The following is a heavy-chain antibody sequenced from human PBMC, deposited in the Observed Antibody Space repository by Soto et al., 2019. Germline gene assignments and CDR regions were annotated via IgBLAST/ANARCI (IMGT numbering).Heavy chain of an antibody. CDR3: AKDSWGGTVSGWAHDS. V-gene: IGHV1-8*01. CDR2: MNPNSGNT. CDR1: GYTFTSYD. J-gene: IGHJ4*02. D-gene: IGHD6-19*01. Sequence: ASVKVSCKASGYTFTSYDINWVRQATGQGLEWMGWMNPNSGNTGYAQKFQGRVTMTRNTSISTAYMELSSLRSEDTAVYYCAKDSWGGTVSGWAHDSWGQGTLVTVSS.